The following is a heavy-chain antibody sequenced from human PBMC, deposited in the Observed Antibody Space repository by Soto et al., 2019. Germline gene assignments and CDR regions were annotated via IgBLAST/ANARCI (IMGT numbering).Heavy chain of an antibody. CDR2: ISGNGFST. V-gene: IGHV3-64*02. J-gene: IGHJ4*02. CDR3: ARGPSTVATWLDY. D-gene: IGHD4-17*01. CDR1: GFTFSNYA. Sequence: TGGSLRLSWAAAGFTFSNYARHWVRQAPGKGLEYVSAISGNGFSTYYGDSVRGRFIISRDNSKNTLYLQMGSLRAEDMAVYYCARGPSTVATWLDYWGQGTLVTVSS.